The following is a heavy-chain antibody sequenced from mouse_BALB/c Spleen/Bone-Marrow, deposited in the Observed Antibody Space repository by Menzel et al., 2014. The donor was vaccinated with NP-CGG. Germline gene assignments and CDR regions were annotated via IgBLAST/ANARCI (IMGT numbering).Heavy chain of an antibody. CDR1: GYAFXSSW. D-gene: IGHD1-1*01. CDR3: ASGSSSFAY. V-gene: IGHV1-82*01. CDR2: IYPGDGDT. Sequence: LVESGPELVKPGASVKISCKASGYAFXSSWMNWVKQRPGQGLEWIRRIYPGDGDTNYNGKFKGKATLTADKSSSTAYMQLSSLTSVDSAVYFCASGSSSFAYWGQGTLVTVSA. J-gene: IGHJ3*01.